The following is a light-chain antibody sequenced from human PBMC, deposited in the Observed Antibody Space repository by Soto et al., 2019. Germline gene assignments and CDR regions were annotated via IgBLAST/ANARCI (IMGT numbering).Light chain of an antibody. CDR2: GAP. J-gene: IGKJ2*01. Sequence: EVVMTQSPATPSVSPGERATLSCRASQSVSSNLVWYQQKPGQAPRLLIYGAPTRATGIPARFSGSGSGTEFALTISSLQSEDFAVYYCQHYHDWPPYTFGQGTKLEIK. V-gene: IGKV3-15*01. CDR3: QHYHDWPPYT. CDR1: QSVSSN.